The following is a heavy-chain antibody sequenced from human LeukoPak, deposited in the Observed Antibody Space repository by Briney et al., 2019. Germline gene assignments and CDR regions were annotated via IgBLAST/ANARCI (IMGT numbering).Heavy chain of an antibody. V-gene: IGHV4-61*08. CDR1: GGSISSGGYY. CDR3: AKNYYGADAFDI. D-gene: IGHD4-17*01. J-gene: IGHJ3*02. CDR2: IYYSGST. Sequence: SQTLSLTCTVSGGSISSGGYYWNWIRQHPGKGLEWIGYIYYSGSTNYNPSLKSRVTISVDTSKNQFSLKLSSVTAADTAVYYCAKNYYGADAFDIWGQGTMVTVSS.